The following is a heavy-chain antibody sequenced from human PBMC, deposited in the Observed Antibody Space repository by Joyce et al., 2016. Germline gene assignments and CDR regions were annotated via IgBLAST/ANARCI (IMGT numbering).Heavy chain of an antibody. CDR2: SSSNESST. J-gene: IGHJ6*02. CDR3: ARTGGSYYDYYYYGLDV. Sequence: EVQLVESGGGLVQPGGSLRLSCTASGFTFSSYWMHWVRQVSGKGLVGVSNSSSNESSTSYADSGKGRFTISRDNAKNTLYLHMNSLRTEDTAVYYCARTGGSYYDYYYYGLDVWGQGTTVIVSS. V-gene: IGHV3-74*01. CDR1: GFTFSSYW. D-gene: IGHD1-26*01.